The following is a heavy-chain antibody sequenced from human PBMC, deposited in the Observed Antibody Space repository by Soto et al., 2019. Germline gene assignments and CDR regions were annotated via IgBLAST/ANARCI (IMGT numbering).Heavy chain of an antibody. CDR2: ISSSSYI. Sequence: LRLSCAASGFTFSSYSMNWVRQAPGKGLEWVSSISSSSYIYYADSVKGRFTISRDNAKNSLYLQMNSLRAEDTAVYYCARDFGYCSSTSCFDAFDIWGQGTMVTVSS. CDR1: GFTFSSYS. J-gene: IGHJ3*02. D-gene: IGHD2-2*01. V-gene: IGHV3-21*01. CDR3: ARDFGYCSSTSCFDAFDI.